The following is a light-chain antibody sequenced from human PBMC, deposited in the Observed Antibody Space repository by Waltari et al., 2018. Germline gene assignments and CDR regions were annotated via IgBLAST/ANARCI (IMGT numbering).Light chain of an antibody. CDR2: AAS. CDR3: QQSDSTLTWT. V-gene: IGKV1-39*01. CDR1: QSISSY. J-gene: IGKJ1*01. Sequence: DIQMTQSPSSLSASVGDRVTIPCRASQSISSYLNWYHQKPGKAPKLLIYAASSLQSGVPSRFSGSGSGTDCTLTNSSLQPEDCATYYCQQSDSTLTWTFRQGTKVEIK.